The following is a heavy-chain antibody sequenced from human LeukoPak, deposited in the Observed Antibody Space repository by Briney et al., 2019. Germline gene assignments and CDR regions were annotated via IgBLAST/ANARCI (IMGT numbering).Heavy chain of an antibody. J-gene: IGHJ5*02. Sequence: PGGSLRLSCEASGFTFSSYAMNWVRQAPGKGLEWVSVISGSGGSTYDADSVKGRFTISRDNAKNSLYLQMNSLRAEDTAVYYCARDRKGITMVRGNWFDPWGQGTLVTVSS. CDR3: ARDRKGITMVRGNWFDP. V-gene: IGHV3-23*01. CDR2: ISGSGGST. D-gene: IGHD3-10*01. CDR1: GFTFSSYA.